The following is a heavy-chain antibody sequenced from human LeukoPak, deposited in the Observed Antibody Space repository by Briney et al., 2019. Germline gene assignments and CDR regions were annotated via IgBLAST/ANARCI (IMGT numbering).Heavy chain of an antibody. J-gene: IGHJ4*02. CDR3: AKVLLRYCSGGSCFVDY. V-gene: IGHV3-9*01. D-gene: IGHD2-15*01. CDR1: GFTFDDYA. Sequence: GGSLRLSCAASGFTFDDYAMHWVRQAPGKGLEWVSGISWNSGSIGYADSVKGRFTISRDNAKNSLYLQMNSLRAEDTALYYCAKVLLRYCSGGSCFVDYWGQGTLVTVSS. CDR2: ISWNSGSI.